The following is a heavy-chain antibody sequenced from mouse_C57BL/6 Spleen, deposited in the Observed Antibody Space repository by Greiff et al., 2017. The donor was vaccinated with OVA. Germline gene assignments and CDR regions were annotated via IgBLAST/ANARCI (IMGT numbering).Heavy chain of an antibody. J-gene: IGHJ4*01. D-gene: IGHD2-5*01. Sequence: EVKLMESGGGLVKPGGSLKLSCAASGFTFSDYGMHWVRQAPEKGLEWVAYISSGSSTIYYADTVKGRFTISRDNAKNTLFLQMTSLRSEDTAMYYCARPPLYYSNYDYAMDYWGQGTSVTVSS. CDR1: GFTFSDYG. CDR3: ARPPLYYSNYDYAMDY. V-gene: IGHV5-17*01. CDR2: ISSGSSTI.